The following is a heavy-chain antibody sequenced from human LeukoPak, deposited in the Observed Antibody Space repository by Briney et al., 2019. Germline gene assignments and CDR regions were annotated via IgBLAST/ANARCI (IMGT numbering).Heavy chain of an antibody. J-gene: IGHJ4*02. Sequence: ASVKVSCKASGYTFTGYDMHWVRQAPGQGLEWMGIINPSGGSTTYSQKFQGRVTMTRDTSTSTVYMELSSLRSEDTAVYYCARDPSTYHYDSSGYDYWGQGTLVTVSS. CDR1: GYTFTGYD. D-gene: IGHD3-22*01. CDR2: INPSGGST. V-gene: IGHV1-46*01. CDR3: ARDPSTYHYDSSGYDY.